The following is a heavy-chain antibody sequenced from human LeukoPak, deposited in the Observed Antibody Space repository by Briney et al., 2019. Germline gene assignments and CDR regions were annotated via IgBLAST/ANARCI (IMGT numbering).Heavy chain of an antibody. CDR2: IYYSGST. CDR1: GGSISSYY. J-gene: IGHJ6*02. V-gene: IGHV4-59*01. CDR3: ASTYDSSGYLVYGMDV. Sequence: SETLSLTCTVSGGSISSYYWSWIRQPPGKGLEWIGYIYYSGSTNYNPSLKSRVTISVDTSKNQFSLKLSSVAAADTAVYYCASTYDSSGYLVYGMDVWGQGTTVTVSS. D-gene: IGHD3-22*01.